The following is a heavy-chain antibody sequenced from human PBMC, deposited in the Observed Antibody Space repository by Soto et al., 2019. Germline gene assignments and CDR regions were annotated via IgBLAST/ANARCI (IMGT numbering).Heavy chain of an antibody. D-gene: IGHD2-2*01. CDR1: GFTFSSYS. CDR2: ISSSSSYI. Sequence: EVQLVESGGGLVKPGGSLRLSCAAYGFTFSSYSMNWVRQAPGKGLEWVSSISSSSSYIYYADSVKGRFTISRDNAKNSLYLQMNSLRAEDTAVYYCASSRASMDFDYWGQGTLVTVSS. V-gene: IGHV3-21*01. J-gene: IGHJ4*02. CDR3: ASSRASMDFDY.